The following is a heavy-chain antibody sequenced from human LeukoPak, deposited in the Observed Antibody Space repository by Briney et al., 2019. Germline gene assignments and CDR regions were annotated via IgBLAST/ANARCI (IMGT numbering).Heavy chain of an antibody. CDR2: INHSGST. CDR1: GGSLSGYY. J-gene: IGHJ3*02. D-gene: IGHD1-26*01. V-gene: IGHV4-34*01. Sequence: SETLSLTCAVYGGSLSGYYWSWIRQPPGKGLEWIGEINHSGSTYYNPSLKSRVTISVDTSKNQFSLKLSSVTAADTAVYYCARRRSWPDAFDIWGQGTMVAVSS. CDR3: ARRRSWPDAFDI.